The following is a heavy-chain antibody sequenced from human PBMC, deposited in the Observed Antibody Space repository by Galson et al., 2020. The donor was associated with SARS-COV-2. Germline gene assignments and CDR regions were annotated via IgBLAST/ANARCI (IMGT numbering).Heavy chain of an antibody. CDR1: GFTFSSYG. Sequence: GESLKISCAASGFTFSSYGMHWVRQAPGKGLEWVAVIWYDGSNKFYADSVKGRFTISRDNSKNTLYLQMNSLRAEDTAVYYCARDGAPGYDFWSGYHGYFDYWGQGTLVTVSS. D-gene: IGHD3-3*01. CDR2: IWYDGSNK. J-gene: IGHJ4*02. V-gene: IGHV3-33*01. CDR3: ARDGAPGYDFWSGYHGYFDY.